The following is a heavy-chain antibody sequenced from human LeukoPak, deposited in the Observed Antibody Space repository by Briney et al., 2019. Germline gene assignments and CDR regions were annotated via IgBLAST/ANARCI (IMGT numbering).Heavy chain of an antibody. J-gene: IGHJ4*02. Sequence: GRSLRLSYAASGFTFSSHAINLVRQAPGNVLQSASATGSTGVSTFYADSVEGRFTVSRDNSKNTLSLQMNSLRAEDTAVYYCAKDPGVVPAHYFDYWGQGILVTVSS. V-gene: IGHV3-23*01. CDR3: AKDPGVVPAHYFDY. D-gene: IGHD2-2*01. CDR2: TGSTGVST. CDR1: GFTFSSHA.